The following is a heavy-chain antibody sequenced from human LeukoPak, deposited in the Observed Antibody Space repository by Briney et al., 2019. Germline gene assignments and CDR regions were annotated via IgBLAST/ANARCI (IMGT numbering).Heavy chain of an antibody. D-gene: IGHD3-10*01. V-gene: IGHV3-30*04. CDR2: ISYDGSNK. Sequence: PGGSLRLSCAASGFTFSSYAMHWVRQAPGKGLEWVAVISYDGSNKYYADSVKGRFTISRDNSKNTLYLQLNSLRAEDTAVYYCARDSTYYYGSGSSGPHYLDYWGEGTLVTVSS. CDR3: ARDSTYYYGSGSSGPHYLDY. CDR1: GFTFSSYA. J-gene: IGHJ4*02.